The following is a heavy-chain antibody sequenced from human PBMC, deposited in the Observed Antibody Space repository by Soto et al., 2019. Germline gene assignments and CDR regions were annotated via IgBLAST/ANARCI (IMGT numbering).Heavy chain of an antibody. J-gene: IGHJ4*02. V-gene: IGHV1-18*01. CDR1: GYTFTSYG. CDR3: ARDLFSTVVVPAAMGY. Sequence: QVQLVQSGAEVKKPGASVKVSCKASGYTFTSYGISWVRQAPGQGLEWMGWISAYNGNTNYAQKLQGRVTMTTDTSTSKAYMELRSLRPDDTAVYYCARDLFSTVVVPAAMGYWGQGTLVTVSS. D-gene: IGHD2-2*01. CDR2: ISAYNGNT.